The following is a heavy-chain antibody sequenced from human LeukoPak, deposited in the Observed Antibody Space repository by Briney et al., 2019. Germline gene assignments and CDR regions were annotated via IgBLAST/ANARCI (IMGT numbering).Heavy chain of an antibody. D-gene: IGHD5-18*01. CDR1: GGSFSGYY. CDR2: INHSGST. V-gene: IGHV4-34*01. Sequence: SETLSLTCGVYGGSFSGYYWSWIRQPPGKGLEWIGEINHSGSTNYNPSLKSRVTISVDTSKNQFSLKLSSVTAADTAAYYCARDTQTSAYSYGLDYWGQGTLVTVSS. CDR3: ARDTQTSAYSYGLDY. J-gene: IGHJ4*02.